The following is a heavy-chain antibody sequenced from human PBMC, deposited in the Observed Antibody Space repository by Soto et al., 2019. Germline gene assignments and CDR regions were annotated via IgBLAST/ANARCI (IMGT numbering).Heavy chain of an antibody. Sequence: QVQLVESGGGVVQPGRSLRLSCAASGFTFSSYGMHWVRQAPGKGLEWVAVISYDGSNKYYADSVKGRFTISRDNSKNTLYLQMNSLRAEDTAVYYCAKDPGGIAVAGNYYYYGMDVWGQGTTVTVSS. CDR3: AKDPGGIAVAGNYYYYGMDV. V-gene: IGHV3-30*18. J-gene: IGHJ6*02. CDR2: ISYDGSNK. CDR1: GFTFSSYG. D-gene: IGHD6-19*01.